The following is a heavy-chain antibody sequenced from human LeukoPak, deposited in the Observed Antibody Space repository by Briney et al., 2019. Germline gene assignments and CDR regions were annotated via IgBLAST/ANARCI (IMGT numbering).Heavy chain of an antibody. CDR3: ARDRGSREDGMDV. D-gene: IGHD1-26*01. CDR2: MYSGGST. Sequence: GGSLRLSCAASGFTFSSNYMSWVRQAPGKGGEGVAVMYSGGSTYYADSVKGRFTISRDNSKTTLYLQMNSLRAEDTAVYYCARDRGSREDGMDVWGQGTTVTVSS. V-gene: IGHV3-66*01. CDR1: GFTFSSNY. J-gene: IGHJ6*02.